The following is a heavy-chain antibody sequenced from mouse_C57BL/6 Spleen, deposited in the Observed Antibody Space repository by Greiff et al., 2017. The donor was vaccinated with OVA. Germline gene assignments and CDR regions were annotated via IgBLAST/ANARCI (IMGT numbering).Heavy chain of an antibody. D-gene: IGHD2-1*01. CDR2: INPSNGGT. CDR1: GYTFTSYW. CDR3: ARDGKGPYWYFDV. Sequence: QVHVKQSGTELVKPGASVKLSCKASGYTFTSYWMHWVKQRPGQGLEWIGNINPSNGGTNYNEKFKSKATLTVDKSSSTAYMQLSSLTSEDSAVYYCARDGKGPYWYFDVWGTGTTVTVSS. J-gene: IGHJ1*03. V-gene: IGHV1-53*01.